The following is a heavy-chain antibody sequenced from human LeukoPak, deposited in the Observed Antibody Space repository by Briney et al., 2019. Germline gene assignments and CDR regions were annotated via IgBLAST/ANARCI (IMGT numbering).Heavy chain of an antibody. D-gene: IGHD3-22*01. Sequence: PSETLSLTCTVSGGSISSYYWSWIRQPAGKGLEWIGRIYTSGSTNYNPSLKSRVTMSVDTSKNQFSLKLSSVTAADTAVYYCARSYYYDSSARGGSWFDPWGQGTLVTVSS. J-gene: IGHJ5*02. CDR2: IYTSGST. CDR3: ARSYYYDSSARGGSWFDP. CDR1: GGSISSYY. V-gene: IGHV4-4*07.